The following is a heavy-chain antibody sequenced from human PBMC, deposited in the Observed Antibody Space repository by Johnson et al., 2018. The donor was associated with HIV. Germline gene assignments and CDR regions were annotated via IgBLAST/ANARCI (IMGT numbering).Heavy chain of an antibody. CDR2: TWFDGSNK. CDR3: AKVAVATAAGGVALDI. Sequence: QVQLVESGGGLVQPGRSLRLSCAASGFTFSNYGMHWVRQAPGKGLEWVAVTWFDGSNKYYSDSVKGRFTISRDNSKSTLYLQMNSLRAEDTAVYYCAKVAVATAAGGVALDIWGPGTMVIVSS. D-gene: IGHD6-13*01. J-gene: IGHJ3*02. CDR1: GFTFSNYG. V-gene: IGHV3-33*06.